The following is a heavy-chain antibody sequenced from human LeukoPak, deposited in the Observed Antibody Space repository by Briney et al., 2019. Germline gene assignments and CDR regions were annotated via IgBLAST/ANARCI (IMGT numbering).Heavy chain of an antibody. CDR1: AYTFIDYY. J-gene: IGHJ2*01. CDR2: INPKSGDT. CDR3: ARDSGHSSPWYFDL. Sequence: ASVKVSCKASAYTFIDYYMHWVRQAPGQGLEWMGWINPKSGDTNYAQKFQGRVTMTRDTSISTAYMELSRLSSDDTAVYYCARDSGHSSPWYFDLWGRGTLVTVSS. V-gene: IGHV1-2*02. D-gene: IGHD6-13*01.